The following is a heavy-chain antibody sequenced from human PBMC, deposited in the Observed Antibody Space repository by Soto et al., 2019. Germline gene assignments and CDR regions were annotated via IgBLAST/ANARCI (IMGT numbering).Heavy chain of an antibody. CDR3: ARDVLGYYDILTGFEYYYYGMDV. V-gene: IGHV3-74*01. Sequence: GGSLRLSCAASGIIFSSYWMHWVRQAPGKGLVWVSRINSDGSNTNYADSVKGRFTISRDNAKNSLYLQMNSLRAEDTAVYYCARDVLGYYDILTGFEYYYYGMDVWGQGTTVTVSS. J-gene: IGHJ6*02. D-gene: IGHD3-9*01. CDR1: GIIFSSYW. CDR2: INSDGSNT.